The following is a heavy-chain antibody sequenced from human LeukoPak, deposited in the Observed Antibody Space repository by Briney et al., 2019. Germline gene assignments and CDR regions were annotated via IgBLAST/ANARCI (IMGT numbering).Heavy chain of an antibody. CDR1: GYTFTSYG. V-gene: IGHV1-18*01. D-gene: IGHD3-16*01. CDR2: ISGYNGNT. CDR3: CRDYVHYSNMYV. J-gene: IGHJ6*03. Sequence: AAVKVSCKASGYTFTSYGMSWVRQAPGQGLEWVGWISGYNGNTNYEQKLQGRGTMTTATAKTTAYMELKSLRPNDTAVDYCCRDYVHYSNMYVWGKGATVTVSS.